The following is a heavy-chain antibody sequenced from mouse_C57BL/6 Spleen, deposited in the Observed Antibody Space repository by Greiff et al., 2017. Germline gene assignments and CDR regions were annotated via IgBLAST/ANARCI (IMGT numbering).Heavy chain of an antibody. Sequence: QVQLKESGPELVKPGASVKISCKASGYAFSSSWMNWVKQRPGKGLEWIGRIYPGDGDTNYNGKFKGKATLTADKSSSTAYMQLSSLTSEDSAVYFCARSRDITTVVFDCWGQGTTLTVAS. CDR1: GYAFSSSW. D-gene: IGHD1-1*01. CDR2: IYPGDGDT. V-gene: IGHV1-82*01. CDR3: ARSRDITTVVFDC. J-gene: IGHJ2*01.